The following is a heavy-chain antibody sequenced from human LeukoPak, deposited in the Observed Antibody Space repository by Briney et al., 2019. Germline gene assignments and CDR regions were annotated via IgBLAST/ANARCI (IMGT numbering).Heavy chain of an antibody. CDR2: FSGSGGSK. V-gene: IGHV3-23*01. J-gene: IGHJ3*02. D-gene: IGHD3-16*01. CDR3: ANWGVLLANDAFHI. CDR1: GSPFSCHA. Sequence: GSLRLSCAASGSPFSCHAMSGVRQAPGKGLEWGSVFSGSGGSKYYADSVKGRFTISRDNSKNTLYLQMNSLRAEDTAEYYCANWGVLLANDAFHIWGQGTMVTVSS.